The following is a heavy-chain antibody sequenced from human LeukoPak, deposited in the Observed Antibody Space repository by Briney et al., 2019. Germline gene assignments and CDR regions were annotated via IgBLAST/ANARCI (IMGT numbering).Heavy chain of an antibody. CDR1: GYTLTELS. V-gene: IGHV1-24*01. CDR2: FDPEDGET. CDR3: ATQIYSSGWALFDY. D-gene: IGHD6-19*01. J-gene: IGHJ4*02. Sequence: ASVKVSCKVSGYTLTELSMHWVRQAPGKGLEWMGGFDPEDGETIYAQKFQGRVTMTEDTSTDTAYMELSSLRSEDTAVYYCATQIYSSGWALFDYWGQGTLVTVSS.